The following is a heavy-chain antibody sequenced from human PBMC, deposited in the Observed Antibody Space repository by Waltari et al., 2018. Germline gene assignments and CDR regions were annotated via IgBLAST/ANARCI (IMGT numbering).Heavy chain of an antibody. Sequence: QVQLVESGGGVVQPGRSLRLPCAASGFTFSNSAIHWVRQAPGKGLEWVAVISYDGSNKYYADSVKGRFTISRDNSKNTLYLQMNSLRAEDTAVYYCARGENDILTGYYENDYWGQGTLVTVSS. D-gene: IGHD3-9*01. CDR2: ISYDGSNK. V-gene: IGHV3-30-3*01. CDR3: ARGENDILTGYYENDY. CDR1: GFTFSNSA. J-gene: IGHJ4*02.